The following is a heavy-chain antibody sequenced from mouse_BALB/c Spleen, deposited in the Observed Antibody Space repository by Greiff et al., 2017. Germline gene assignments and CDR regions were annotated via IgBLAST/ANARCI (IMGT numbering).Heavy chain of an antibody. CDR1: GYTFTNYW. D-gene: IGHD1-1*01. CDR2: IYPGGGYT. CDR3: ARGHYYGSSLYWYFDV. J-gene: IGHJ1*01. V-gene: IGHV1-63*02. Sequence: QVQLKQSGAELVRPGTSVKISCKASGYTFTNYWLGWVKQRPGHGLEWIGDIYPGGGYTNYNEKFKGKATLTADTSSSTAYMQLSSLTSEDSAVYFCARGHYYGSSLYWYFDVWGAGTTVTVSS.